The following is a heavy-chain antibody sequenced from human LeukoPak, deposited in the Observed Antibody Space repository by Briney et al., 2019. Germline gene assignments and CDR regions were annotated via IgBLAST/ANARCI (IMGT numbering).Heavy chain of an antibody. Sequence: ESGPTLVNPTQTLTLTCTFSGFSLRTRGMCVSWIRQPPGKALEWLSRIDWDDDKYYSTALKTRLTISKDTSKNQVVLTMTNMDPVDTATYYCARIYVDTAMGNNWFDPWGQGTLVTVSS. CDR3: ARIYVDTAMGNNWFDP. J-gene: IGHJ5*02. D-gene: IGHD5-18*01. CDR2: IDWDDDK. V-gene: IGHV2-70*11. CDR1: GFSLRTRGMC.